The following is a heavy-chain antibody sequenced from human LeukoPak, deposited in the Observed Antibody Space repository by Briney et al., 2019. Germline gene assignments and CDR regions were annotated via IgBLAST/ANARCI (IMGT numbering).Heavy chain of an antibody. D-gene: IGHD1-26*01. J-gene: IGHJ4*02. CDR1: GGTFSSYA. Sequence: ASVKVSCKASGGTFSSYAISWVRQAPGQGLEWMGGIIPIFGTANYAQKFQGRVTITADESTSTAYMELSSLRSEDTAVYYCAREALILYSGSYYDYWGQGTLVTVSS. V-gene: IGHV1-69*01. CDR2: IIPIFGTA. CDR3: AREALILYSGSYYDY.